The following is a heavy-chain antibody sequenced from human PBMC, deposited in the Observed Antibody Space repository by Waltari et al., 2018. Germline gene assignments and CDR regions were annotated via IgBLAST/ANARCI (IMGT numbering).Heavy chain of an antibody. J-gene: IGHJ4*02. D-gene: IGHD6-19*01. Sequence: ESGPTLVKPTQTLTLTCNFSGFAMTNSREGMGWVRQPPGKGLEWIGEIYHSGSTNYNPSLKSRVTISVDKSKNQVSLKLSSVTAADTAVYYCARNPSPYSSGWYFDYWGQGTLVTVSS. CDR2: IYHSGST. CDR1: GFAMTNSRE. CDR3: ARNPSPYSSGWYFDY. V-gene: IGHV4-4*02.